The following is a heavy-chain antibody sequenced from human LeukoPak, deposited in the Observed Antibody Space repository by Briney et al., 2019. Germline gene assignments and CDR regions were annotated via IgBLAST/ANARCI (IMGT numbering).Heavy chain of an antibody. J-gene: IGHJ4*02. Sequence: PSETLSLTCTVSGGSISTYYWSWIRQPAGKALEWIGRIYASGSTNYNPSLKSRVAMSVDTSKNQFSLKLSSVTAADTAVYYCARVVVPAASDYWGQGTLVTVSS. D-gene: IGHD2-2*01. CDR2: IYASGST. V-gene: IGHV4-4*07. CDR3: ARVVVPAASDY. CDR1: GGSISTYY.